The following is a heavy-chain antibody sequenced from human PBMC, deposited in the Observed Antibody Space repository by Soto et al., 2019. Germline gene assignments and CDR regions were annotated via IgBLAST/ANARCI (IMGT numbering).Heavy chain of an antibody. CDR3: ARDVDTTSHYDKFDP. CDR2: IRYDGKRK. CDR1: GFTLNRYG. J-gene: IGHJ5*02. V-gene: IGHV3-33*01. Sequence: GGSLRLSCAASGFTLNRYGIHWVRQAPGKGLEWVAVIRYDGKRKFYADSVKGRFSISRDESENTVYLQMNSLRVEDSAVYYCARDVDTTSHYDKFDPWGQGTLVTVSS. D-gene: IGHD5-18*01.